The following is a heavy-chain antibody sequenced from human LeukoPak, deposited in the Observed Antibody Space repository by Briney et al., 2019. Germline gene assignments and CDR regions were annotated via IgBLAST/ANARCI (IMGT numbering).Heavy chain of an antibody. CDR1: GFTFDDYA. CDR2: ISWNSGSI. D-gene: IGHD5-18*01. V-gene: IGHV3-9*03. CDR3: AKERIRGGQVNYVDTAMVSLDFDY. J-gene: IGHJ4*02. Sequence: GRSLRLSCAASGFTFDDYAMHWVRQAPGKGLEWVSGISWNSGSIGYADSVKGRFTISRDNAKNSLYLQMNSLRAEDMALYYCAKERIRGGQVNYVDTAMVSLDFDYWGQGTLVTVSS.